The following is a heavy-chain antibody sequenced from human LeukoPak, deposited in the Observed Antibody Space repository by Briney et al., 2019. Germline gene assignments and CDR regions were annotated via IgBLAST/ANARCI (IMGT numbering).Heavy chain of an antibody. D-gene: IGHD6-13*01. CDR1: GFTFSWYW. V-gene: IGHV3-74*01. J-gene: IGHJ6*03. CDR3: ARGGVSAHMDV. CDR2: VDSDGGST. Sequence: GGSLRLSCTASGFTFSWYWMLWVRQAPGKGLVWVSRVDSDGGSTTYADSVKGRFTISRDNAKNTFYLQMNSLRAEDTAVYYCARGGVSAHMDVWGKGTTVTVSS.